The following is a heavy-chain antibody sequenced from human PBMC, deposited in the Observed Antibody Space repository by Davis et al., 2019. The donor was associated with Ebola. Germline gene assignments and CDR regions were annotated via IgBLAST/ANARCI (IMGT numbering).Heavy chain of an antibody. V-gene: IGHV1-69*13. CDR2: IIPIFGTA. CDR3: ARGRVTVTTVLGYMDV. Sequence: SVKVSCKASGGTFSSYAISWVRQAPGQGLEWMGGIIPIFGTANYAQKFQGRVTITADESTSTAYMELSSLRSEDTAVYYCARGRVTVTTVLGYMDVWGKGTTVTVSS. D-gene: IGHD4-11*01. J-gene: IGHJ6*03. CDR1: GGTFSSYA.